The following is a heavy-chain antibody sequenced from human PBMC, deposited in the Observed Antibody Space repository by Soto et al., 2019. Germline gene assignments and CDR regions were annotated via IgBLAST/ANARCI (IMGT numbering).Heavy chain of an antibody. Sequence: QVHLVQSGAEARKPGASVNVSCMASGFSLNTYVVHWVRQAPGQGLEWMGWVNAASGNTQTSQKCQGRLTLTRDTSANTAYMELSSLRTEDTAVYFCARRPLLESHFDYWGQGTLVAVSS. CDR1: GFSLNTYV. J-gene: IGHJ4*02. CDR2: VNAASGNT. CDR3: ARRPLLESHFDY. V-gene: IGHV1-3*01.